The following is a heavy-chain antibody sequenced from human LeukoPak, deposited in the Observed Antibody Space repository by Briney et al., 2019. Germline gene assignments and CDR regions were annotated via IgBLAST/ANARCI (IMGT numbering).Heavy chain of an antibody. CDR2: IYYSGST. J-gene: IGHJ4*02. D-gene: IGHD1-1*01. CDR1: GGSISSYY. V-gene: IGHV4-59*12. Sequence: SETLSLTCTVSGGSISSYYWSWIRQPPGKGLEWIGSIYYSGSTYYNPSLKSRVTISVDTSKNQFSLKLSSVTAADTAVYYCARDTTDWGQGTLVTVSS. CDR3: ARDTTD.